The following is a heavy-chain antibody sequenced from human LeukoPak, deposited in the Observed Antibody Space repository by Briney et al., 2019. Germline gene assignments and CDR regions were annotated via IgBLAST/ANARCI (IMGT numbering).Heavy chain of an antibody. Sequence: GASVKVSCKASGYTFTSYAMHWVRQAPGQRLEWMGWINAGNGNTKYSQKFQGRVTITRDTSASTAYMELSSLRSEDTAVYYCASVASYSSGWFPFDYWGQGTLVTVSS. V-gene: IGHV1-3*01. D-gene: IGHD6-19*01. CDR1: GYTFTSYA. J-gene: IGHJ4*02. CDR2: INAGNGNT. CDR3: ASVASYSSGWFPFDY.